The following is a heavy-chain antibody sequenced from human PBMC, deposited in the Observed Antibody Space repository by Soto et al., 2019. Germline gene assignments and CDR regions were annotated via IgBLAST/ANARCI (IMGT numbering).Heavy chain of an antibody. D-gene: IGHD2-15*01. CDR3: ARWWSYYFDY. CDR1: GGSISSGDYY. V-gene: IGHV4-30-4*01. Sequence: QVPLQESGTGLVKPSQTLSLTCTVSGGSISSGDYYCSWIRQPPGKVLEWIGYIYYSGSTYYNPSLKSRVTISVDTSKTQYSLKMSSVTAADTAGYYCARWWSYYFDYWGQGTLVTVSS. CDR2: IYYSGST. J-gene: IGHJ4*02.